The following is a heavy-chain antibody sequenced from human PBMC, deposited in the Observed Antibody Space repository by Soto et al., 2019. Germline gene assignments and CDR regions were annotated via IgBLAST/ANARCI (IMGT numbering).Heavy chain of an antibody. CDR3: ARDRIAAARSLDYYYGMDV. D-gene: IGHD6-13*01. CDR1: GYTFTSYY. J-gene: IGHJ6*02. Sequence: ASVKVSCKASGYTFTSYYMHWVRQAPGQGLDWMGIINPSGGSTSYAQKFQGRVTMTRDTSTSTVYMELSSLRSEDTAVYYCARDRIAAARSLDYYYGMDVWGQGTTVTVSS. CDR2: INPSGGST. V-gene: IGHV1-46*01.